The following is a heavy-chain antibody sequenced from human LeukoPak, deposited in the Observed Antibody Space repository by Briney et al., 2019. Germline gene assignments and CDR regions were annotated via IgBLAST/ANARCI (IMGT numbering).Heavy chain of an antibody. D-gene: IGHD2-2*01. CDR2: IKQDGTEK. V-gene: IGHV3-7*01. CDR1: GFTFSSCW. Sequence: QSGGSLRLSCAASGFTFSSCWMNWVRQAPGKGLEWVANIKQDGTEKYFVDSVKGRFTISRDNAKNSLYLQMNSLRAEDTAVYYCARDFSEPIFVLLPAAHPDYWGQGTLVTVSS. CDR3: ARDFSEPIFVLLPAAHPDY. J-gene: IGHJ4*02.